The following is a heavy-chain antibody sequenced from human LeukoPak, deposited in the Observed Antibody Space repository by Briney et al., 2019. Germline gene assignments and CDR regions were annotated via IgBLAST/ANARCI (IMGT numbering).Heavy chain of an antibody. J-gene: IGHJ4*02. D-gene: IGHD2-2*01. CDR1: GYTFTSYG. V-gene: IGHV1-2*02. Sequence: ASVKVSCKASGYTFTSYGISWVRQAPGQGLEWMGWINPDSGGTNYAQKFQGRVTMTRDTSISTAHMELSRLRSDDTAVYYCARHPREDIVVVPAAPWGQGTLVTVSS. CDR3: ARHPREDIVVVPAAP. CDR2: INPDSGGT.